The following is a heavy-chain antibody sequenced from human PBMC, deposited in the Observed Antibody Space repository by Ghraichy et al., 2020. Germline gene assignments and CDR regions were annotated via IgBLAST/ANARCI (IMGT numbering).Heavy chain of an antibody. CDR3: AREDIVVVEFDY. V-gene: IGHV1-69*04. CDR1: GGTFSSYA. Sequence: SVKVSCKASGGTFSSYAISWVRQAPGQGLEWMGRIIPILGIANYAQKFQGRVTITADKSTSTAYMELSSLRSEDTAVYYCAREDIVVVEFDYWGQGTLVTVSS. CDR2: IIPILGIA. D-gene: IGHD2-15*01. J-gene: IGHJ4*02.